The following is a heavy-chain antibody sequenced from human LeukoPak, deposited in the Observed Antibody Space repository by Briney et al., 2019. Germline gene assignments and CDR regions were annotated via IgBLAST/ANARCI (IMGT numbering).Heavy chain of an antibody. Sequence: GASVKVSCKASGYTFTSYYMHWVRQAPGQGLEWMGIINPSGGSTSYAQKFQGRVTMTRDMSTSTVYMELRSLRSDDTAVYYCARVMITFGGVILHYFDYWGQGTLVTVSS. D-gene: IGHD3-16*02. CDR2: INPSGGST. CDR1: GYTFTSYY. CDR3: ARVMITFGGVILHYFDY. V-gene: IGHV1-46*01. J-gene: IGHJ4*02.